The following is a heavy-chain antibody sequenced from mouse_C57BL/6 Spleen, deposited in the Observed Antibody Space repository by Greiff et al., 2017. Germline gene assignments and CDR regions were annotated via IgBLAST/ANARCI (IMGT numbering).Heavy chain of an antibody. J-gene: IGHJ2*01. CDR2: IYPRSGNT. D-gene: IGHD4-1*01. Sequence: QVQLQQSGAELARPGASVKLSCKASGYTFTSYGISWVKQRTGQGLEWIGEIYPRSGNTYYNEKFKGKATLTADKSSSTAYMELRSLTSEDSAVYFCARVWDGYYFDYWGQGTTLTVSS. V-gene: IGHV1-81*01. CDR3: ARVWDGYYFDY. CDR1: GYTFTSYG.